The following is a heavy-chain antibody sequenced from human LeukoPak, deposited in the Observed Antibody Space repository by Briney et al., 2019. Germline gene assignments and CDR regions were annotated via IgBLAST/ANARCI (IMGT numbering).Heavy chain of an antibody. Sequence: GESLKISCKGSGYSFTSYWIGWVRQMPGKGLEWMGIIYPGDSDTRYSPSFQGQVTISADRSISTAYLQWGSLKASDTAMYYCARHEGSTAMVNYGDYVHWGQGTLVTVSS. V-gene: IGHV5-51*01. J-gene: IGHJ4*02. CDR2: IYPGDSDT. D-gene: IGHD5-18*01. CDR1: GYSFTSYW. CDR3: ARHEGSTAMVNYGDYVH.